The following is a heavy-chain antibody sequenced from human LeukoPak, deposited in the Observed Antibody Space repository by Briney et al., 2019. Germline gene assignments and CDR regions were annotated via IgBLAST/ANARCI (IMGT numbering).Heavy chain of an antibody. V-gene: IGHV4-59*01. Sequence: SETLSLTCTVSGGSISSYYWSWIWQPPGKGLEWIGYIYYSGSTNYNPSLKSRVTISVDTSKNQFSLKLSSVTAADTAVYYCARAGSIAARVDYWGQGTLVTVSS. CDR3: ARAGSIAARVDY. D-gene: IGHD6-6*01. CDR1: GGSISSYY. CDR2: IYYSGST. J-gene: IGHJ4*02.